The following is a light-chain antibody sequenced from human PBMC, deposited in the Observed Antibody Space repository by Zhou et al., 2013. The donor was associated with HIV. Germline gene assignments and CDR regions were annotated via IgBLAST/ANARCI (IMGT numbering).Light chain of an antibody. CDR2: GAS. Sequence: EIVLTQSPGTLSLSPGERATLSCRASQSVSSNYLAWYQQKPGQAPRLLIYGASSRATGIPDRFSGSGSGTDFTLTISRLEPEDFAVYYCQQYGSSFTFGPGTKLD. CDR3: QQYGSSFT. CDR1: QSVSSNY. V-gene: IGKV3-20*01. J-gene: IGKJ3*01.